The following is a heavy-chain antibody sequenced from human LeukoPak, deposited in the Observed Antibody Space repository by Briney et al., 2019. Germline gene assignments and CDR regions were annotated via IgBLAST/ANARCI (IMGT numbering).Heavy chain of an antibody. V-gene: IGHV3-21*01. CDR3: ASRKKDSSSQKITGVFDY. D-gene: IGHD6-13*01. CDR2: ISSSSSYI. J-gene: IGHJ4*02. Sequence: GGSLRLSCAASGFTFSSYSMNWVRQAPGKGLEWVSSISSSSSYIYYADSVKGRFTISRDNAKNSLYLQMNSLRAEDTAVYYCASRKKDSSSQKITGVFDYWGQGTLVTVSS. CDR1: GFTFSSYS.